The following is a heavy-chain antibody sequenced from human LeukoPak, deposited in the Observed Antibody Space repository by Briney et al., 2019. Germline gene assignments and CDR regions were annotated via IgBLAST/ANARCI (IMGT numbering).Heavy chain of an antibody. J-gene: IGHJ4*02. V-gene: IGHV4-38-2*02. D-gene: IGHD2-2*01. CDR1: GYSISSGYF. CDR3: ARVSTRLGSEY. CDR2: IYHSGST. Sequence: SETLSLTCTVSGYSISSGYFWGWIRQPPGMGLEWIGNIYHSGSTYYNPSLKSRVTISVDTSKNQFSLKLSSVTAADTAVYYCARVSTRLGSEYWGQGTLVSVSS.